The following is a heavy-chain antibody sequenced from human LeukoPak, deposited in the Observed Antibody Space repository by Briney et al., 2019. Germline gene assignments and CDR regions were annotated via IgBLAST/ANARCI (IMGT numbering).Heavy chain of an antibody. V-gene: IGHV1-18*01. J-gene: IGHJ4*02. D-gene: IGHD5-18*01. CDR2: ISACNGNT. CDR1: GYTVTSYG. Sequence: ASVKVSCKASGYTVTSYGISWVRQAPGQGLEWMGWISACNGNTNYAQKLQGRVTMTTDTSTSTAYMELRSLRSDDTAVYYCARGRGRGYSYGNNYFDYWGQGTLVTVSS. CDR3: ARGRGRGYSYGNNYFDY.